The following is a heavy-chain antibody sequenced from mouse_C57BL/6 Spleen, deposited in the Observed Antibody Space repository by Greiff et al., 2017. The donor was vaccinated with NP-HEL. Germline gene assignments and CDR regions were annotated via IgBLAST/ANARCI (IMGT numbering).Heavy chain of an antibody. V-gene: IGHV3-6*01. Sequence: EVQLQQSGPGLVKPSQSLSLTCSVTGYSITSGYYWNWLRQFPGNKLEWMGYISYDGSNNYNPSLKNRISITRDTSKNQFFLKLNSVTTEDTATYYCARDYGLWYFDVWGTGTTVTVSS. J-gene: IGHJ1*03. CDR3: ARDYGLWYFDV. CDR2: ISYDGSN. CDR1: GYSITSGYY. D-gene: IGHD1-2*01.